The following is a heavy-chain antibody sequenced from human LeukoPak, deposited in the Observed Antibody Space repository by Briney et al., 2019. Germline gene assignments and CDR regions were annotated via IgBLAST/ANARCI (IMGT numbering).Heavy chain of an antibody. Sequence: VGSLRLSCAPSGFTFSSYGMHWVRQAPGKGLEWVAVIWYDGSNKYYADSVKGRFTISRDNSKNTQYLQMNSLRAEDTAVYYCAKDQEGGNDSSGPSFDYWGQGTLVTVSS. CDR1: GFTFSSYG. CDR2: IWYDGSNK. D-gene: IGHD3-22*01. CDR3: AKDQEGGNDSSGPSFDY. J-gene: IGHJ4*02. V-gene: IGHV3-33*06.